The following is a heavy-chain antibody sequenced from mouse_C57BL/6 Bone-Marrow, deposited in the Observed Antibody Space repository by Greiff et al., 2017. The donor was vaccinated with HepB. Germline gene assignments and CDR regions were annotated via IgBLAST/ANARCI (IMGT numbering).Heavy chain of an antibody. J-gene: IGHJ3*01. Sequence: VQLQQPGAELVKPGASVKLSCKASGYTFTSYWMQWVKQRPGQGLEWIGEIDPSDSYTNYNQKFKGKATLTVDTSSSTAYMQLSSLTSEDSAVYYCARHDYGRFAYWGQGTLVTVSA. V-gene: IGHV1-50*01. CDR1: GYTFTSYW. D-gene: IGHD2-4*01. CDR2: IDPSDSYT. CDR3: ARHDYGRFAY.